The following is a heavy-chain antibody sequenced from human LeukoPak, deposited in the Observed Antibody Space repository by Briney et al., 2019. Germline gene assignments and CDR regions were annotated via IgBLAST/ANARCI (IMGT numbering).Heavy chain of an antibody. CDR3: AKRPVVVAAISY. CDR1: GFTFSNAW. D-gene: IGHD2-15*01. V-gene: IGHV3-15*01. CDR2: IKSKTDGGTT. Sequence: PGGSLRLSCAASGFTFSNAWMSWVRQAPGKGLEWVGRIKSKTDGGTTDYAAPVKGRFTISRDDSKNTLYLQMNSLRAEDTAVYYCAKRPVVVAAISYWGQGTLVTVSS. J-gene: IGHJ4*02.